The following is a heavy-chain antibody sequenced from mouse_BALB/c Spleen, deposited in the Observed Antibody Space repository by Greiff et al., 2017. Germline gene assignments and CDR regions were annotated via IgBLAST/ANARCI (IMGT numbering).Heavy chain of an antibody. J-gene: IGHJ3*01. D-gene: IGHD2-4*01. Sequence: EVKLVESGGGLVQPGGSRKLSCAASGFTFSSFGMHWVRQGPEKGLEWVAYISSGSSTIYYADTVKGRFTISRDNAKNTLFLQMTSLTSEDTAMYYCARGYDYDPAWFAYWGQGTLVTVSA. CDR3: ARGYDYDPAWFAY. CDR2: ISSGSSTI. V-gene: IGHV5-17*02. CDR1: GFTFSSFG.